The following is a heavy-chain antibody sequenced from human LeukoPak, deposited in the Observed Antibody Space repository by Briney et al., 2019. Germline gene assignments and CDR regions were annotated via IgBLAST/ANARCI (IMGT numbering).Heavy chain of an antibody. CDR1: GFTFSSYS. Sequence: GSLRLSCAASGFTFSSYSMNWVRQAPGKGLEWVSSISSSSSYRYYEESVKGRFSISRDNARNSLYLQMNSLRAEDTAVYYCARDSPNEAILWWSIDYWGQGTLVTASS. V-gene: IGHV3-21*01. CDR2: ISSSSSYR. D-gene: IGHD2-21*01. J-gene: IGHJ4*02. CDR3: ARDSPNEAILWWSIDY.